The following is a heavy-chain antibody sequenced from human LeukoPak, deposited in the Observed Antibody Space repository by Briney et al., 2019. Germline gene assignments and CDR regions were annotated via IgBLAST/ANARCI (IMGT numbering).Heavy chain of an antibody. CDR1: GFTFSSYW. Sequence: PGGSLRLSCTASGFTFSSYWIIWVRQAPGKGLVSVSSITSDGIGTTYAPSVKRQFTISRHNAKNTLYLQMHSLRHKDTAVYYCAREYGAGTLDYWGQATLVTVPS. V-gene: IGHV3-74*01. J-gene: IGHJ4*02. CDR3: AREYGAGTLDY. D-gene: IGHD6-13*01. CDR2: ITSDGIGT.